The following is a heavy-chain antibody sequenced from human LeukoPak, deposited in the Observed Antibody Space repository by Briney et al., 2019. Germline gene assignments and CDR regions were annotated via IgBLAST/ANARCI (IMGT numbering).Heavy chain of an antibody. CDR2: ISPDASST. J-gene: IGHJ4*02. CDR1: GFTFSTHS. Sequence: GGSLRLSCAASGFTFSTHSMNWVRQAPGKGLVWVSRISPDASSTTYADSVKGRFTISRDNAKNTLYLQMNSLRAEDTAVYYCVYSGNYRFDYWGQGTLVTVSS. CDR3: VYSGNYRFDY. V-gene: IGHV3-74*01. D-gene: IGHD1-26*01.